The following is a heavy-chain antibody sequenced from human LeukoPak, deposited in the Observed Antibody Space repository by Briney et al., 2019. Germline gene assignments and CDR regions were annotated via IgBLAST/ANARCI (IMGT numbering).Heavy chain of an antibody. CDR2: INPNSGGT. CDR1: GYTFTGYY. V-gene: IGHV1-2*02. J-gene: IGHJ4*02. CDR3: ATSRGSPDYYFDY. Sequence: ASVKVSCKASGYTFTGYYMHWVRQAPGQGLEWMGWINPNSGGTNYAQKFQGRVTMTRGTSISTAYMELSRLRSDDTAVYYCATSRGSPDYYFDYWGQGTLVTVSS. D-gene: IGHD2-21*02.